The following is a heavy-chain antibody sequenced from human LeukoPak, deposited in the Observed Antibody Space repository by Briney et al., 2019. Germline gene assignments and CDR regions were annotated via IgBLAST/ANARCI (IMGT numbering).Heavy chain of an antibody. D-gene: IGHD3-9*01. V-gene: IGHV3-15*01. CDR3: AHFDWLLSSDY. CDR2: IKSKTDGGTT. CDR1: GFTFNDHA. Sequence: GGSLRLSCAASGFTFNDHAMNWVRQAPGKGLEWVGRIKSKTDGGTTEYAAPVKGRFTISRDDSKNTLYLQMNSLKTEDTAVYYCAHFDWLLSSDYWGQGTLVTVSS. J-gene: IGHJ4*02.